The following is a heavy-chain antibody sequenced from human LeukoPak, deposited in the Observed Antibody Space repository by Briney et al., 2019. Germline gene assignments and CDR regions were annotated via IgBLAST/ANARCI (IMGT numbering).Heavy chain of an antibody. D-gene: IGHD4-23*01. CDR2: IYYSGST. V-gene: IGHV4-31*03. CDR3: ARDGGGNSGLAELWYFDL. J-gene: IGHJ2*01. Sequence: SGTLSLTCTVSGGFISSGGYYWSWIRQHPGKGLERIGYIYYSGSTYYNPSLKSRVTISVDTSKTQFSLKLRSVAAADTDVYYCARDGGGNSGLAELWYFDLWGRGTLVTVSS. CDR1: GGFISSGGYY.